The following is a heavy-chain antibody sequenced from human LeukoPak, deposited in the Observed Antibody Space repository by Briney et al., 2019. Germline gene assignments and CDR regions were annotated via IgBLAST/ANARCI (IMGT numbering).Heavy chain of an antibody. Sequence: GGSLRLSCAASGFTFSSYAMPWVRQAPGRGLEWVAGLSYDGTNKFYADSAQGRFTISRDNSKSTLYLQMNSLRPEDTALYYCARDRFLEWGNWFAPWGQGTLVSVSS. CDR1: GFTFSSYA. V-gene: IGHV3-30-3*01. CDR3: ARDRFLEWGNWFAP. D-gene: IGHD3-3*01. J-gene: IGHJ5*02. CDR2: LSYDGTNK.